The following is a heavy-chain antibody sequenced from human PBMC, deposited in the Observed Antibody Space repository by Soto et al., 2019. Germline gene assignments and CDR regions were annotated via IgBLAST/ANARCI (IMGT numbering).Heavy chain of an antibody. CDR3: AKDTSYYYDSSGYYYGGVGDY. Sequence: GRSLRLSCAVSGFTFSNYAMSWVRQAPGKWLEWVSAISGSGRSTYYADSVKGRFTISRDNSKNTLYLQMNSLRAEDTAVYYCAKDTSYYYDSSGYYYGGVGDYWGQGTLVTVSS. J-gene: IGHJ4*02. V-gene: IGHV3-23*01. CDR1: GFTFSNYA. D-gene: IGHD3-22*01. CDR2: ISGSGRST.